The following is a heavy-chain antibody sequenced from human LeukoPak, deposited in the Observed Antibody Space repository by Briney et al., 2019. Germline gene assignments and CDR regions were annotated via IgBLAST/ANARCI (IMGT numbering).Heavy chain of an antibody. CDR2: IYYSGST. J-gene: IGHJ5*02. D-gene: IGHD6-13*01. Sequence: SETLSLTCTVSGGSITSYYWSWIRQPPGKGLEWLGYIYYSGSTNYSPSLKSRVTISVDTSKDQFSPKLRSVTAADTAVYYCSREAGIATAIVWFDPWGQGTLVTVSS. CDR1: GGSITSYY. V-gene: IGHV4-59*01. CDR3: SREAGIATAIVWFDP.